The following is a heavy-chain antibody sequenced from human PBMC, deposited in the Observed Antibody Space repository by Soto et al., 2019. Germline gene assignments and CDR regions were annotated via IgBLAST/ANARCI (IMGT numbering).Heavy chain of an antibody. J-gene: IGHJ5*02. CDR1: GGSVTTY. CDR3: SASYCSDGVSCNWFDA. CDR2: INYSATT. Sequence: QVQLPESGPGLVKASETLSLTCPVSGGSVTTYWGWIRQPSGKGLEWIGYINYSATTKSNSSLKSRLTISVDTSKTQVSLSLRSVTAADTAVYYCSASYCSDGVSCNWFDAWGQGILVNVSS. V-gene: IGHV4-59*02. D-gene: IGHD2-8*01.